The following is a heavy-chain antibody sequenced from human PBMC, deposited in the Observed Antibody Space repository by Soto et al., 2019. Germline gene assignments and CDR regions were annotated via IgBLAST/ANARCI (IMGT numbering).Heavy chain of an antibody. CDR2: VYSSGTT. CDR1: GGSINSYW. J-gene: IGHJ4*02. D-gene: IGHD3-10*01. CDR3: ARDIGSYAYGEGY. Sequence: PSATLSITCSVSGGSINSYWWSWIRQPAGKGLEWIGRVYSSGTTDYNPSLNSRATLSVETSKNQFSLKLSSVTAADTAVYYCARDIGSYAYGEGYWGQGIQVTVSS. V-gene: IGHV4-4*07.